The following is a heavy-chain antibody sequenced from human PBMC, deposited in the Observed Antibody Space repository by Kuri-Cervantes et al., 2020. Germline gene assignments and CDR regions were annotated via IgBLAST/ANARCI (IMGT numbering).Heavy chain of an antibody. J-gene: IGHJ3*02. V-gene: IGHV4-38-2*01. Sequence: GSLRLSCAVSGYSISSGYYWGWIRQPPGKGLEWIGSIYHSGSTYYNPSLKSRVTISVDTSKNQFSLKLSSVTAADTAVYYCARTYYYDSSGPDAFDIWGQGTMVTVSS. D-gene: IGHD3-22*01. CDR1: GYSISSGYY. CDR2: IYHSGST. CDR3: ARTYYYDSSGPDAFDI.